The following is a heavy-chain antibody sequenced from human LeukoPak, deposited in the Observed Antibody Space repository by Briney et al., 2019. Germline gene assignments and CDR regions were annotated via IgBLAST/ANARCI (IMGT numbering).Heavy chain of an antibody. D-gene: IGHD1-26*01. CDR2: ISAYNGNT. J-gene: IGHJ4*02. V-gene: IGHV1-18*01. Sequence: GSSVKVSCKASGGTFSSYAISWVRQAPGQGLEWMGWISAYNGNTNYAQKLQGRVTMTTDTSTSTAYMELRSLRSDDTAVYYCARAGVGATATCDYWGQGTLVTVSS. CDR3: ARAGVGATATCDY. CDR1: GGTFSSYA.